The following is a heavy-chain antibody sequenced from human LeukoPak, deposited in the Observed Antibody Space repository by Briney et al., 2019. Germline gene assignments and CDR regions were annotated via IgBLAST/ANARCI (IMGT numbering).Heavy chain of an antibody. V-gene: IGHV4-59*08. Sequence: SETLSLTCTVSGGSISGDYWGWIRQTPGKGLEWIGFMDYSGSSNYNPSLRSRLTISLDTPKNQFSLKLTSVTAADTAVYYCARLASKDGYKWYFDNWGQGTLVTVSS. CDR1: GGSISGDY. D-gene: IGHD5-24*01. J-gene: IGHJ4*02. CDR3: ARLASKDGYKWYFDN. CDR2: MDYSGSS.